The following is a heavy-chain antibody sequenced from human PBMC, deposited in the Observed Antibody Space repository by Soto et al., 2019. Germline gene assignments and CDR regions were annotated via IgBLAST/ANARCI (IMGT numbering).Heavy chain of an antibody. D-gene: IGHD3-16*01. CDR1: GGSRRGSTSNFY. J-gene: IGHJ6*02. V-gene: IGHV4-61*01. Sequence: SETLSLTCSVSGGSRRGSTSNFYWSWLRQSPGKGLEWVGSIYYSGATNYNPSLESRLTISVDTAKNQFSLKLSSVTPADTAVYYCARAMGDWGTYYYYYGFDVWGQGTTVTVSS. CDR2: IYYSGAT. CDR3: ARAMGDWGTYYYYYGFDV.